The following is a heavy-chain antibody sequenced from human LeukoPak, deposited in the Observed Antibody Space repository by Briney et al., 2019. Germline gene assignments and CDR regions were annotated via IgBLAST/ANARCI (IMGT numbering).Heavy chain of an antibody. CDR1: GFTFDAYA. CDR3: AKDMGYHDEGRFDP. V-gene: IGHV3-9*01. Sequence: GRSLRLSCAASGFTFDAYAMHWVRQVPGKGLEWASGISWNSGTVTFADSVKGRFTISRDNAKNSLYLQMNSLRPEDTAVYYCAKDMGYHDEGRFDPWGQGTLVTVSS. D-gene: IGHD3-3*01. CDR2: ISWNSGTV. J-gene: IGHJ5*02.